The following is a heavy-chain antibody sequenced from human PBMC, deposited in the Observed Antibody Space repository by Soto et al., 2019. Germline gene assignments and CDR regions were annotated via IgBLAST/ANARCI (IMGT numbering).Heavy chain of an antibody. CDR1: GYTLTELS. D-gene: IGHD1-26*01. CDR2: FDPEDGET. V-gene: IGHV1-24*01. Sequence: GASVKVSCKVSGYTLTELSMHWVRQAPGKGLEWMGGFDPEDGETIYAQKFQGRVTMTEDTSTDTAYMELSSLRSEDTAVYYCATGREGATQYNWLDPWGQGTLVTVSS. J-gene: IGHJ5*02. CDR3: ATGREGATQYNWLDP.